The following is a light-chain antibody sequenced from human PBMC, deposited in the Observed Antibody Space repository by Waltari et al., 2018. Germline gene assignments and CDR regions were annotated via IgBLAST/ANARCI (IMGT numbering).Light chain of an antibody. CDR3: QQSRTFPLT. V-gene: IGKV1-12*01. J-gene: IGKJ3*01. CDR1: QDVSGW. Sequence: DIQLTQSTSSVSASVGDRVIITSRASQDVSGWLAWYQQKPGEAPKLLIYAASNLQSGAPSRFSGSGSGTDFTLTITNVQPDDFATYDCQQSRTFPLTFGPGTKVDFK. CDR2: AAS.